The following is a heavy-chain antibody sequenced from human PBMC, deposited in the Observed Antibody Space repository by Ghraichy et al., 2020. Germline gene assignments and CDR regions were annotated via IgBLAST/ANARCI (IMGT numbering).Heavy chain of an antibody. CDR2: IRSKANRYAT. V-gene: IGHV3-73*01. Sequence: KVSCAASGFTFSGSAMHWVRQASGKGLEWVGRIRSKANRYATAYAASVKGRFTISRDDSKNTAYLQMNSLKTEDTAVYYCTTSPGYYMDVWGKGTTVTVSS. J-gene: IGHJ6*03. CDR3: TTSPGYYMDV. CDR1: GFTFSGSA.